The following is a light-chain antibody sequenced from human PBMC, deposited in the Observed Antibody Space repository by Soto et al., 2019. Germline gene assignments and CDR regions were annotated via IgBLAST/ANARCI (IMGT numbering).Light chain of an antibody. CDR1: QGIGDT. CDR3: QQYNNWPPIT. CDR2: GAS. J-gene: IGKJ5*01. Sequence: EVVMRQSPATLAVCPVEFSTLSCRASQGIGDTLAWYQHKPGQAPRILIFGASSRATGIPDRFSGSGSGTDFTLTISSLQSEDFAVYYCQQYNNWPPITFGQGTRLEIK. V-gene: IGKV3D-15*01.